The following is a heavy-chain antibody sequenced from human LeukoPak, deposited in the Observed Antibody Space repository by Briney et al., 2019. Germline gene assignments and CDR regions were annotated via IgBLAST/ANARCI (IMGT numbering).Heavy chain of an antibody. CDR1: GGTFSSYA. CDR3: ARDPESLLWFGELLSIYYYNMDV. D-gene: IGHD3-10*01. CDR2: IIPIFGTA. V-gene: IGHV1-69*13. J-gene: IGHJ6*02. Sequence: SVKVSCKASGGTFSSYAISWVRQAPGQGLEWMGGIIPIFGTANYAQKFQGRVTITADESTSTAYMELSSLRSEDTAVYYCARDPESLLWFGELLSIYYYNMDVWGQGTTVTVSS.